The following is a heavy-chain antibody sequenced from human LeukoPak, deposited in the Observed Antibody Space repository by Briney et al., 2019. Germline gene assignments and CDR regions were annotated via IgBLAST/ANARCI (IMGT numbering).Heavy chain of an antibody. Sequence: ASVKVSCKASGYTFTSYGISWVRQAPGQGLEWMGIINPSGGSTSYAQKFQGRVTMTRDMSTSTVYMEPSSLRSEDTAVYYCARAGAVAGFDYWGQGTLVTVSS. CDR2: INPSGGST. D-gene: IGHD6-19*01. CDR3: ARAGAVAGFDY. V-gene: IGHV1-46*01. CDR1: GYTFTSYG. J-gene: IGHJ4*02.